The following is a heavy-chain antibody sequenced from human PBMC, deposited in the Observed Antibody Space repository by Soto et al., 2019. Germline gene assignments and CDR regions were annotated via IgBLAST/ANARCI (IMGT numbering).Heavy chain of an antibody. CDR2: IYDSVSV. D-gene: IGHD5-18*01. V-gene: IGHV4-31*02. CDR3: ARLTRGYSYGERAFDI. Sequence: SETPSLTWSLSCRSISSGSYYWSWIRQHQGKGLEWIGYIYDSVSVYYNPSRKSRVTISVDTYKIQFSLKLSSVSAEDTVVYYCARLTRGYSYGERAFDIWGQGTMVTVSS. CDR1: CRSISSGSYY. J-gene: IGHJ3*02.